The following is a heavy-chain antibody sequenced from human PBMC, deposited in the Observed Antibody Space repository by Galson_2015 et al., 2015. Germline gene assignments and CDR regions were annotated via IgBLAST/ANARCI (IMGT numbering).Heavy chain of an antibody. CDR2: IYYSGST. Sequence: TLSLTCTVSGGSISSGGYYWSWIRQHPGKGLEWIGYIYYSGSTYYNPSLKSRVTISVDTSKNQISLKLSSVTAADTAVYYCARGGSLTAIAMDVWGKGTTVTVSS. D-gene: IGHD2-21*02. J-gene: IGHJ6*03. CDR1: GGSISSGGYY. V-gene: IGHV4-31*03. CDR3: ARGGSLTAIAMDV.